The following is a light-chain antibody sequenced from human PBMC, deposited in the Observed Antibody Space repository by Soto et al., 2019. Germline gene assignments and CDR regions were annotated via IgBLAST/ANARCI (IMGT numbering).Light chain of an antibody. CDR2: GAS. CDR1: QSVSSN. Sequence: EIVMTQSPATLSVSPGERATLSCRASQSVSSNLAWYQQKRGQAPRLLIYGASTRATGSPARFSCSGSGTEFTLTISSLQSEDFAVYYCQQYNNWPPYTFGQGTKLEIK. J-gene: IGKJ2*01. V-gene: IGKV3-15*01. CDR3: QQYNNWPPYT.